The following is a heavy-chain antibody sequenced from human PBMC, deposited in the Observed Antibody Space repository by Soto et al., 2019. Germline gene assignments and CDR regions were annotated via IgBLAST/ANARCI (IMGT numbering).Heavy chain of an antibody. CDR1: GFTFSSYA. J-gene: IGHJ4*02. CDR3: AKDKGQWLGPFDY. V-gene: IGHV3-23*01. Sequence: GGSLRLSCAASGFTFSSYAMSWVRQAPGKGLEWVSAISGSGGSTYYADSVKGRFTISRENSKNTLYLQMNSLRAEDTAVYYCAKDKGQWLGPFDYWGQGTLVTVSS. CDR2: ISGSGGST. D-gene: IGHD6-19*01.